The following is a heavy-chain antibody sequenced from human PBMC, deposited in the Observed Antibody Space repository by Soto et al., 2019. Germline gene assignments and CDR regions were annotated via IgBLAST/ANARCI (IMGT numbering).Heavy chain of an antibody. CDR3: ARVVLTITRGAFDA. V-gene: IGHV4-4*02. CDR2: ISHSGTS. Sequence: QVQLQESGPGLVKPSGTLSLTRAVSGGSISSSHWWTWVRQSPGKGLEYIGEISHSGTSNSNPSLKSPVALSVDKSKNHFSLTLTSVTAADTAVYYCARVVLTITRGAFDAWGQGTLVIVSS. J-gene: IGHJ3*01. CDR1: GGSISSSHW. D-gene: IGHD3-9*01.